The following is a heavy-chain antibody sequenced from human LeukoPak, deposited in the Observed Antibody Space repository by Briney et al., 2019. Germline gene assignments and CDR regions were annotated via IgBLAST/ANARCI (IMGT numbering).Heavy chain of an antibody. CDR3: ARDRFDYGEYEFDY. D-gene: IGHD4-17*01. J-gene: IGHJ4*02. CDR1: GYSISSHFH. CDR2: IHHDGST. V-gene: IGHV4-38-2*02. Sequence: SGTLSLTCSVSGYSISSHFHWGWVRQPPGKGLEWIGRIHHDGSTFYYPSLKSRVTLSLDTSKSQFSLQLTSVTAADTATYYCARDRFDYGEYEFDYWGQGALVTVSS.